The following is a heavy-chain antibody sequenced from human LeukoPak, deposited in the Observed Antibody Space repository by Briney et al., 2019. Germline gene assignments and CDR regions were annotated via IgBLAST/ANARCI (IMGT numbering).Heavy chain of an antibody. V-gene: IGHV3-30*02. J-gene: IGHJ4*02. CDR3: AKETYDYVWGSYRYYFDY. CDR2: IRYDGSNK. Sequence: PGGSLRLSCAASGFTFGSYGMHWVRQAPGKGLEWVAFIRYDGSNKYYADSVKGRFTISRDNSKNTLYLQMNSLRAEDTAVYYCAKETYDYVWGSYRYYFDYWGQGTLVTVSS. CDR1: GFTFGSYG. D-gene: IGHD3-16*02.